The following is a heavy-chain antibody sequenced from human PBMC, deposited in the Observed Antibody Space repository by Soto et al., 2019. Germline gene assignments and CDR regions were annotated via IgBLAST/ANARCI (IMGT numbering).Heavy chain of an antibody. CDR2: INGDDTIR. CDR3: PGGVTPSGNAKAY. Sequence: EVQLVESGGGLVQPAVSLRLSCVASGFTLSRYWMHWVRQVPGKGLVWVSRINGDDTIRSYADSVKGRFTISRDNARTTMHPHMSSLTAQDTAVYSCPGGVTPSGNAKAYWGQGTLVTVPS. J-gene: IGHJ4*02. CDR1: GFTLSRYW. D-gene: IGHD2-21*02. V-gene: IGHV3-74*01.